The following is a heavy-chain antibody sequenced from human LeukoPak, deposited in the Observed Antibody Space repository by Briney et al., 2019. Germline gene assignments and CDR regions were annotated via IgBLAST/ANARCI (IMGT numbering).Heavy chain of an antibody. CDR3: ARAWAVAGN. D-gene: IGHD6-13*01. J-gene: IGHJ4*02. Sequence: GGSLRLSCAASGFTFSSYAMHWVRQAPGKGLEYVSAISSNGGSTYYANSVKGRFTISRDNSKNTLYLQMGSLRAEDMAVYYCARAWAVAGNWGQGTLVTVSS. CDR2: ISSNGGST. CDR1: GFTFSSYA. V-gene: IGHV3-64*01.